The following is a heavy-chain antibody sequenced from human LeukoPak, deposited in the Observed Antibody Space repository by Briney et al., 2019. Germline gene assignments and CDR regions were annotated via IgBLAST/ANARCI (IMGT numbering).Heavy chain of an antibody. Sequence: PGGSLRLSWAASGFTFSSYWMSWGRQAPGKGLEWVAYIKENGSEKIYVASMTGRFTMSTDNARNSIYLQVASRRAKDTGVYDCGWGWVGEPKEYRGQGDLVTASS. J-gene: IGHJ4*02. CDR1: GFTFSSYW. CDR2: IKENGSEK. D-gene: IGHD1-26*01. CDR3: GWGWVGEPKEY. V-gene: IGHV3-7*01.